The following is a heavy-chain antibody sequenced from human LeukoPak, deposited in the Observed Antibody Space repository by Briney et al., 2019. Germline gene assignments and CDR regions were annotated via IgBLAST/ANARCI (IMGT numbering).Heavy chain of an antibody. J-gene: IGHJ3*02. CDR1: GYTFTSYY. V-gene: IGHV1-46*01. D-gene: IGHD6-6*01. CDR2: INPSGGST. Sequence: ASVKVSCKASGYTFTSYYMHWVRQAPGQGLEWMGIINPSGGSTSYAQKFQGRVTITRDTSASTAYMELSSLRSEDTAVYYCASVKYSRGAFDIWGQGTMVTVSS. CDR3: ASVKYSRGAFDI.